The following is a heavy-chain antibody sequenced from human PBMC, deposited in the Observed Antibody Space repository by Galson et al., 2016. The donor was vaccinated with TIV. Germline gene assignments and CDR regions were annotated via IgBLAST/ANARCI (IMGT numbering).Heavy chain of an antibody. CDR3: ARACRAALSGGSCLGAVDV. V-gene: IGHV4-61*02. D-gene: IGHD2-15*01. J-gene: IGHJ6*02. CDR1: GGPMYSGNYH. CDR2: IYASGST. Sequence: TLSLTCTVSGGPMYSGNYHWTWIRQPAGKGLEWIGRIYASGSTTYNAFLKRRVTMSVDTSKNQFSLNLNSVTAADTAVYYCARACRAALSGGSCLGAVDVWGQGTTVIVSS.